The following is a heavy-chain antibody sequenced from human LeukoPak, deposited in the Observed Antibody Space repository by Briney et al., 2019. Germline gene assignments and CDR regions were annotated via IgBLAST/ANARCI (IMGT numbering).Heavy chain of an antibody. CDR2: ISSSSSTI. D-gene: IGHD1-26*01. CDR1: GFTFSSYS. J-gene: IGHJ4*02. CDR3: GVGATGGAVDY. V-gene: IGHV3-48*01. Sequence: GGSLRLSCAASGFTFSSYSMYWVRQAPGKGLEWVSYISSSSSTIYYADSVKGRFTISRDNAKNSLYLQMNSLRAEDTAVYYCGVGATGGAVDYWGQGTLVTVSS.